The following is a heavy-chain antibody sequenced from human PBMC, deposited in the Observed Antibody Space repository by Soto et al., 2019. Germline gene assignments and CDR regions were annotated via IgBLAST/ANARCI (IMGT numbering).Heavy chain of an antibody. V-gene: IGHV1-3*01. CDR1: GYTFTSYA. CDR2: INAGNGNT. J-gene: IGHJ6*02. D-gene: IGHD3-9*01. CDR3: ASLGSGYDILTGYPRGYYYYGMDV. Sequence: ASVKVSCKASGYTFTSYAMNWVRQAPGQRLEWMGWINAGNGNTKYSQKFQGRVTITRDTSASTAYMELSSLRSEDTAVYYCASLGSGYDILTGYPRGYYYYGMDVWGQGTTVTVSS.